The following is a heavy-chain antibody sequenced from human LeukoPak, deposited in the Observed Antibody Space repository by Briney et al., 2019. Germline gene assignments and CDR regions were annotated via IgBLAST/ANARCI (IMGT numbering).Heavy chain of an antibody. J-gene: IGHJ6*02. CDR3: ARGGRTYYDFWSGYYTDYYYGMDV. D-gene: IGHD3-3*01. Sequence: SEILSLTCAVYGGSFSGYYWSWIRQPPGKGLEWIGEINHSGSTNYNPSLKSRVTISVDTSKNQFSLKLSSVTAADTAVYYCARGGRTYYDFWSGYYTDYYYGMDVWGQGTTVTVSS. V-gene: IGHV4-34*01. CDR2: INHSGST. CDR1: GGSFSGYY.